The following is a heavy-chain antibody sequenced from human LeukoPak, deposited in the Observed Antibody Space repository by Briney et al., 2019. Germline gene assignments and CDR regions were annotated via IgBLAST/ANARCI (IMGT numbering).Heavy chain of an antibody. V-gene: IGHV3-30*18. CDR2: ISYDGSNK. J-gene: IGHJ4*02. Sequence: PGGSLRLSCAASGFTFSSYGMHWVRQAPGKGLEWVAVISYDGSNKYYADSVKGRFTISRDNSKNTLYLQMNSLRAEDTAVYYCAKDVVVYYYDSSGYYADYWGQGTLVTVSS. CDR1: GFTFSSYG. D-gene: IGHD3-22*01. CDR3: AKDVVVYYYDSSGYYADY.